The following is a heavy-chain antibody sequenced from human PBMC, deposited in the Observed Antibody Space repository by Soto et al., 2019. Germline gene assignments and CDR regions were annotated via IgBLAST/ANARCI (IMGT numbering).Heavy chain of an antibody. CDR1: GYTFTGYY. V-gene: IGHV1-2*02. D-gene: IGHD6-13*01. J-gene: IGHJ5*02. Sequence: QVQLVQSGAEVKKPGASVKVSCKASGYTFTGYYMHWVRQAPGQGLEWMGWINPNSGGTNYAQKLQGRVTMTRDTSISTAYMELSRLRSDDTAVYYCARVRAAGTVWFDPWGQGTLVTVSS. CDR2: INPNSGGT. CDR3: ARVRAAGTVWFDP.